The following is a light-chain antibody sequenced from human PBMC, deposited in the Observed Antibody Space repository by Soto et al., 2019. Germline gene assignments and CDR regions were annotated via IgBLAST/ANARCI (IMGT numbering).Light chain of an antibody. Sequence: DIQMTQSPSSVSASVGDRDTITCRASQGISSWLAWYQQKPGQAPKLLIYAASNLQSWVPSRFSGSGSGTEFTLTINSLQPEDFATYYCQQDISFPFAFGPGTKVDVK. CDR3: QQDISFPFA. CDR1: QGISSW. V-gene: IGKV1-12*01. J-gene: IGKJ3*01. CDR2: AAS.